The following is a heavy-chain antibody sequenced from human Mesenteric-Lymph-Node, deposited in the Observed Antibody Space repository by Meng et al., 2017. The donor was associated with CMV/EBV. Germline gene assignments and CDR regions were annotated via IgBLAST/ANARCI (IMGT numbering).Heavy chain of an antibody. J-gene: IGHJ4*02. Sequence: QMTLKESGPTLVKPTQTPPVTCTYSGFSLSTSGVGVGWIRMPPGKALEWLALIYWDDDKRYSPSLKSRLTITKDTSNNQVVLTMTNMDPVDTATYYCAHSSGIAAAGPFYFDYWGQGTLVTVSS. CDR3: AHSSGIAAAGPFYFDY. V-gene: IGHV2-5*02. D-gene: IGHD6-13*01. CDR2: IYWDDDK. CDR1: GFSLSTSGVG.